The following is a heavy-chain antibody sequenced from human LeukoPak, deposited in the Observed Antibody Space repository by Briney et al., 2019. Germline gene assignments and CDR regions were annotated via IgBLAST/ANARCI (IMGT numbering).Heavy chain of an antibody. CDR1: GGSVSSSY. J-gene: IGHJ6*02. CDR2: ISYTGYA. V-gene: IGHV4-59*08. Sequence: SETLSLTCTVSGGSVSSSYWTWIRQPPGKGLEWIGYISYTGYANYNSSLKSRVTISVDTSKNQFSLKLKSVPAADTAVYYCAKRNLGATTRSSYYYGMDVWGQGTTVTVSS. D-gene: IGHD1-26*01. CDR3: AKRNLGATTRSSYYYGMDV.